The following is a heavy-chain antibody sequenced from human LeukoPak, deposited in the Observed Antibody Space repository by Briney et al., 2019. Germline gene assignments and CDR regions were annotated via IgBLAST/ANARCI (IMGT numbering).Heavy chain of an antibody. Sequence: GGSLRLSCAASGFTFSSYAMSWVRQAPGKGLEWVSGMTGNGGSLYYAGSVKGRFTISRDNSKNTLYVQMNSLRADDTAVYYCARGRGSDGLDVWGQGTTVTVSS. CDR3: ARGRGSDGLDV. J-gene: IGHJ6*02. CDR1: GFTFSSYA. V-gene: IGHV3-23*01. CDR2: MTGNGGSL.